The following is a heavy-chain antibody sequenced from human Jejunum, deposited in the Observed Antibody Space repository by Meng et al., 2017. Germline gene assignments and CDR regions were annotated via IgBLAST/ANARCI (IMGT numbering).Heavy chain of an antibody. D-gene: IGHD2-2*01. CDR3: AREGQLMLGLVDY. CDR1: GDSISSGGHY. V-gene: IGHV4-31*03. J-gene: IGHJ4*02. CDR2: IYYTGSA. Sequence: QVQLQVSGLGLVPPSHTLSLPCPVSGDSISSGGHYWSWIRQHPGKGLEWIGYIYYTGSAYYNPSLESRVTLSVDTSNNQFSLRLNSVTAADTAVYYCAREGQLMLGLVDYWGQGTLVTVSS.